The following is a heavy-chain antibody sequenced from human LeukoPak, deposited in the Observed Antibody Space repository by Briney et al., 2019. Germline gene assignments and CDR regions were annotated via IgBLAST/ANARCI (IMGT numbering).Heavy chain of an antibody. CDR2: IYYSGST. Sequence: SETLSLTCTVSGGSISSYYWSWIRRPPGKGLEWIGYIYYSGSTNYNPSLKSRVTISVDTSKNQFSLKLSSVTAADTAVYCCARGYYDSSGYYSQHWGQGTLVTVSS. V-gene: IGHV4-59*01. D-gene: IGHD3-22*01. CDR3: ARGYYDSSGYYSQH. CDR1: GGSISSYY. J-gene: IGHJ1*01.